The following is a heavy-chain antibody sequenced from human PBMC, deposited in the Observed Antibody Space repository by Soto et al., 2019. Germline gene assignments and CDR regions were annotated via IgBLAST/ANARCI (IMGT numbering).Heavy chain of an antibody. CDR1: VGTSTRYA. J-gene: IGHJ4*02. CDR2: IVPMFGTS. D-gene: IGHD3-3*01. V-gene: IGHV1-69*06. Sequence: QERLVQSGAEVRKPGSSVQVSCKVTVGTSTRYAINWVRQATGQGLEWMGGIVPMFGTSKYEQKFQGRVTITADTSTNIAYMELRSLRSEDTAVYYCNRGSEYDFWSGYLWGQGTLVSVSS. CDR3: NRGSEYDFWSGYL.